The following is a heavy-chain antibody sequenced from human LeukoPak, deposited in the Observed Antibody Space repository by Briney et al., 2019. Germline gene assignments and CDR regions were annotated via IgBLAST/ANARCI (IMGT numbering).Heavy chain of an antibody. Sequence: ASVKVSCKASGYTFTSYAMHWVRRAPGQRLEWMGWINAGNGNTKYSQKFQGRVTITRDTSASTAYMELSSPRSEDTAVYYCARPLSGIAHYDAFDIWGQGTMVTVSS. CDR1: GYTFTSYA. CDR2: INAGNGNT. CDR3: ARPLSGIAHYDAFDI. V-gene: IGHV1-3*01. J-gene: IGHJ3*02. D-gene: IGHD6-13*01.